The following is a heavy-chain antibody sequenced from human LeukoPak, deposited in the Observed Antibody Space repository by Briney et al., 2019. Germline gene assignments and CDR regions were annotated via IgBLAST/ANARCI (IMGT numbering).Heavy chain of an antibody. V-gene: IGHV3-48*03. Sequence: QSGGSLRLSCAASGFTFSSYEMNWVRQAPGKGLEWVSYISSSGSTIYYADSVKGRFTISRDNAKNSLYLQMNSLRAEDTAVYYCARDRSGSYYERGYFQHWGQGTLVTVSS. CDR1: GFTFSSYE. CDR2: ISSSGSTI. J-gene: IGHJ1*01. CDR3: ARDRSGSYYERGYFQH. D-gene: IGHD1-26*01.